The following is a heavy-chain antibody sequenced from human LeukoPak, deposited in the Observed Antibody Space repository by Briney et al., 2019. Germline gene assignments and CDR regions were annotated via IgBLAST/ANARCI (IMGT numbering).Heavy chain of an antibody. CDR3: AKGVTIPQYYFDY. J-gene: IGHJ4*02. Sequence: TGGSLRLSCAASGFTFSSYAMSWVRQAPGKGLEWVSAISGSGGSTYYADSVKGRFTISRDNSKNTLYLQMNSLRAEDTAVYYCAKGVTIPQYYFDYWGQGTLVTVSS. D-gene: IGHD3-3*01. V-gene: IGHV3-23*01. CDR2: ISGSGGST. CDR1: GFTFSSYA.